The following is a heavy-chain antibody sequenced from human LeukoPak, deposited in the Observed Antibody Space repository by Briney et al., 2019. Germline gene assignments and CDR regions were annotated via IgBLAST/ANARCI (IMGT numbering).Heavy chain of an antibody. Sequence: PSETLSLTCAVYGGSFSGYYWSWIRQPPGKGLEWIGEINHSGSTNYNPSLKSRVTISVGTSKNQFSLKLSSVTAADTAVYYCARGRVRGSGGYMGHWGQGTLVTVSS. V-gene: IGHV4-34*01. D-gene: IGHD3-10*01. CDR2: INHSGST. CDR1: GGSFSGYY. CDR3: ARGRVRGSGGYMGH. J-gene: IGHJ4*02.